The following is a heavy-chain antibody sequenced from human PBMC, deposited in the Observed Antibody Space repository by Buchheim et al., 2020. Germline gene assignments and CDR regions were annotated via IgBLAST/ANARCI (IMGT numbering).Heavy chain of an antibody. CDR3: GGDWGTIFGVVPRVREDYGMDV. J-gene: IGHJ6*02. CDR2: ISYDGSNK. V-gene: IGHV3-30-3*01. CDR1: GFTFSSYA. D-gene: IGHD3-3*01. Sequence: QVQLVESGGGVVQPGRSLRLSCAASGFTFSSYAMHWVRQAPGKGLEWVAVISYDGSNKYYADSVKGRFTISRDNSKNTLYLQMNNLRADDKAVYYCGGDWGTIFGVVPRVREDYGMDVWGQGTT.